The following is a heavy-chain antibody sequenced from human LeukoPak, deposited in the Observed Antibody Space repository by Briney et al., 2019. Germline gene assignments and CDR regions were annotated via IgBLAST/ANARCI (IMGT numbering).Heavy chain of an antibody. Sequence: VSVKVSCKASGYTFTNYAMHWVRQAPGQRLEWMGWINAGNGNTKYSQKFQGRVTITRDTSASTAYMELSSLRSEDTAVYYCARSHIVVVVTAPGNWFDPWGQGTLVTVSS. CDR1: GYTFTNYA. D-gene: IGHD2-21*01. J-gene: IGHJ5*02. CDR3: ARSHIVVVVTAPGNWFDP. CDR2: INAGNGNT. V-gene: IGHV1-3*01.